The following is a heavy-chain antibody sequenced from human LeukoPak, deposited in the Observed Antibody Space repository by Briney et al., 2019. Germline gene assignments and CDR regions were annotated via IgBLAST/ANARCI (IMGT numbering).Heavy chain of an antibody. CDR3: ARHRIVGAYYFDY. V-gene: IGHV4-59*08. D-gene: IGHD1-26*01. J-gene: IGHJ4*02. CDR2: IYYSGST. Sequence: SETLSLTCTVSGGSISSYYWSWIRQPPGKGLEWIGYIYYSGSTNYNPSLKSRVTISVDTSKNQFSLKLSSLTAADTAVYYCARHRIVGAYYFDYWGQGTLVTVSS. CDR1: GGSISSYY.